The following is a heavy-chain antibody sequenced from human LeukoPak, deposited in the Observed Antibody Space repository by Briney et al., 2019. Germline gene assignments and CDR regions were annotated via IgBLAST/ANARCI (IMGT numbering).Heavy chain of an antibody. D-gene: IGHD6-13*01. CDR2: IYHSGST. V-gene: IGHV4-4*02. J-gene: IGHJ5*02. CDR3: ARDKGIAAAGSRRSRWFDP. CDR1: GGSISSSNW. Sequence: SETLSLTCAVSGGSISSSNWWSWVRQPPGKGLEWIGEIYHSGSTNYNPSLKSRVTISVDKSKNQFSLKLSSATAADTAVYYCARDKGIAAAGSRRSRWFDPWGQGTLVTVSS.